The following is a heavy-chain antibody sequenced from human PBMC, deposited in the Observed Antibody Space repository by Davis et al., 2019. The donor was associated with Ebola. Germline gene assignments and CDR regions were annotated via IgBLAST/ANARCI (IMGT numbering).Heavy chain of an antibody. CDR3: VRGEDYCTSASCYDY. V-gene: IGHV1-8*01. Sequence: ASVKVSCKASGYTFTSYDINWVRQAPGQGPEWMGWMNPNSGNTGYARRFQGRVTMTRDTSITTAYMELSSLRSEDTAVYYCVRGEDYCTSASCYDYWGQGTLVTVSS. CDR1: GYTFTSYD. CDR2: MNPNSGNT. D-gene: IGHD2-2*01. J-gene: IGHJ4*02.